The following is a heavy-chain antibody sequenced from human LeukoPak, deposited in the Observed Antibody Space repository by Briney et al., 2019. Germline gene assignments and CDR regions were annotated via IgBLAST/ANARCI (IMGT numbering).Heavy chain of an antibody. V-gene: IGHV4-34*01. CDR2: INHSGST. CDR1: GGSFSGYY. CDR3: ARRPSITMVRGVLRHYFDY. J-gene: IGHJ4*02. Sequence: SETLSLTCAVYGGSFSGYYWSWIRQPPGKGLEWIGEINHSGSTNYNPSLKSRVTISVDTSKNQFSLKLTSVTAADTAVYYCARRPSITMVRGVLRHYFDYWGQGTLVTVFS. D-gene: IGHD3-10*01.